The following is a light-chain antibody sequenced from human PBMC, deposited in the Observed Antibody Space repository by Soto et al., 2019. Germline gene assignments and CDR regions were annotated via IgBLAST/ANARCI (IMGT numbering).Light chain of an antibody. V-gene: IGKV1-39*01. CDR2: AAS. CDR1: QSISSY. CDR3: QQYYSYPLT. Sequence: DIQITQSPSSLSASVGDRVTITCRASQSISSYLNWYQQKPGKAPKLLIYAASSLQSGVPSRFSGSGSGTDFTLTISCLQSEDFATYYCQQYYSYPLTFGQGTRLEI. J-gene: IGKJ5*01.